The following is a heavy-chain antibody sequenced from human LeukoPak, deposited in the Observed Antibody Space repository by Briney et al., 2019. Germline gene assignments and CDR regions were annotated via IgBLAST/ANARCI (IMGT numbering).Heavy chain of an antibody. D-gene: IGHD3-16*02. Sequence: GGSLRLSCAASGFTFSSYGMNWVRLAPGKGLEWVSGISAGGGITYYADSVKGRFTISRDNSKNTLYLQMNSLRAEDTALYFCAKFRLRLGELSSFDYWGQGTLVSVSS. CDR1: GFTFSSYG. J-gene: IGHJ4*02. CDR2: ISAGGGIT. V-gene: IGHV3-23*01. CDR3: AKFRLRLGELSSFDY.